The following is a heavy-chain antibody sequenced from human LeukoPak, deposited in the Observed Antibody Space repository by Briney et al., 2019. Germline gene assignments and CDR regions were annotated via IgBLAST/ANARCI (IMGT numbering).Heavy chain of an antibody. CDR2: IIPIFGTA. CDR3: ARGRMTTVTTYGMDV. J-gene: IGHJ6*02. V-gene: IGHV1-69*13. D-gene: IGHD4-17*01. CDR1: GGTFSSYA. Sequence: SVKVSCKASGGTFSSYAISWVRQAPGQGLEWMGGIIPIFGTANYAQKFQGRVAITADESTSTAYMELSSLRSEDTAVYYCARGRMTTVTTYGMDVWGQGTTVTVSS.